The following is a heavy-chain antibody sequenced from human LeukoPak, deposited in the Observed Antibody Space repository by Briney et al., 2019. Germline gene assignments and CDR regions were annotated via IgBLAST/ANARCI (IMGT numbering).Heavy chain of an antibody. J-gene: IGHJ4*02. Sequence: GGSLRLSCAASGFSLSTYSMNWVRQAPGKGLEWVSFISSSSSYIYYADSVKGRFTISRDNAKNSLYLQMNSLRAEDTAVYYCAKEGAFWSGYYKDYWGQGTLVTVSS. CDR3: AKEGAFWSGYYKDY. CDR2: ISSSSSYI. D-gene: IGHD3-3*01. CDR1: GFSLSTYS. V-gene: IGHV3-21*04.